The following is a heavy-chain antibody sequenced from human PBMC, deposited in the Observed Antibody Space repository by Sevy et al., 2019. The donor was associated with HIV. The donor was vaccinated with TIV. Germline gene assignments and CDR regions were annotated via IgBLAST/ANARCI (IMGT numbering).Heavy chain of an antibody. CDR2: ITRDGKTK. D-gene: IGHD1-26*01. V-gene: IGHV3-48*02. J-gene: IGHJ4*01. Sequence: GGSLRLSCAASGFSFSSSSMNWLRQAPGKGLEWLAYITRDGKTKYYTDFVKGRFTISGDNAKNSLFLQLNSLRDDDTAVYYCARDYSGSYYRFDSWGHGTLVTVSS. CDR1: GFSFSSSS. CDR3: ARDYSGSYYRFDS.